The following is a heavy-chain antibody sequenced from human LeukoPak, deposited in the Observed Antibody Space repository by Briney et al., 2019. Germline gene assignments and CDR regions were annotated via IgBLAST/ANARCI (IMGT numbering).Heavy chain of an antibody. V-gene: IGHV3-9*01. D-gene: IGHD3-10*01. J-gene: IGHJ2*01. CDR3: ARGLGGDQGYFDL. Sequence: GRSLRFSCAASGFIFDDYAMHWVRQAPGKGLEWVSTINWNSGTLAYADSVKGRFTISRDNAKNSLYLQMNSLRTEDTALYYCARGLGGDQGYFDLWGRGTLATVSS. CDR2: INWNSGTL. CDR1: GFIFDDYA.